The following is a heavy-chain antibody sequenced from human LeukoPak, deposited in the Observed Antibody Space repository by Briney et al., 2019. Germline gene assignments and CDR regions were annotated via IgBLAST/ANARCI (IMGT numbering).Heavy chain of an antibody. J-gene: IGHJ4*02. CDR1: GFTFSNAW. Sequence: GGSLRLSCAASGFTFSNAWLSWVRQAPGKGLEWVGRIKSKTYGGTTDYAAPVKGRFTISRDDSKNTLYLQVNSLKTEDTAVYYCTTVGLSGYYDRSGYYYFDYWGQGTLVTVSS. D-gene: IGHD3-22*01. CDR3: TTVGLSGYYDRSGYYYFDY. V-gene: IGHV3-15*01. CDR2: IKSKTYGGTT.